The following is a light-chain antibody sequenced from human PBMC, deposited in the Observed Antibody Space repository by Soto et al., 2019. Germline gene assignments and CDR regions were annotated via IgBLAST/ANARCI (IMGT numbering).Light chain of an antibody. CDR1: QGINNF. J-gene: IGKJ1*01. Sequence: DIRMTQAPPSLSASVGDKITITCRANQGINNFLAWSHQKPVEVPKLLMYDASTLQSGASSRFTGSGSGTVFTLPINSLEPEHVGSYYCQRYDSVPRTFGQGTKVDVK. CDR3: QRYDSVPRT. V-gene: IGKV1-27*01. CDR2: DAS.